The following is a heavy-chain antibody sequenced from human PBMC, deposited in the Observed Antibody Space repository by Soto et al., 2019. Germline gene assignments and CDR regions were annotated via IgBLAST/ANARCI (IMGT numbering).Heavy chain of an antibody. J-gene: IGHJ5*02. CDR2: IRNIANSYTT. Sequence: EVQLVESGGDLVQPGGSLRLSCAVSGFTFSDHYMDWVRQAQGKRLEWVGRIRNIANSYTTDYAASVKGRFTISRDDSKNSLYLQMNSLKTEDTAMYYCARRITRTPPADGGSWGQGTLVTVSS. V-gene: IGHV3-72*01. D-gene: IGHD1-7*01. CDR1: GFTFSDHY. CDR3: ARRITRTPPADGGS.